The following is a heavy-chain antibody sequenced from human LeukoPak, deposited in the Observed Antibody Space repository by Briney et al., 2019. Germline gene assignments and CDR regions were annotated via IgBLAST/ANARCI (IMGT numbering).Heavy chain of an antibody. J-gene: IGHJ4*02. CDR2: ISAHNGKT. V-gene: IGHV1-18*01. CDR3: ARGRVSGSGVGY. CDR1: GYTFTSYG. D-gene: IGHD3-10*01. Sequence: ASVKVSCKASGYTFTSYGIIWVRQAPGQGLQWMGWISAHNGKTNYAQNLQGRVTMTTDTSTNTVYLELRSLTSDDTAVYYCARGRVSGSGVGYWGQGTLVTVSS.